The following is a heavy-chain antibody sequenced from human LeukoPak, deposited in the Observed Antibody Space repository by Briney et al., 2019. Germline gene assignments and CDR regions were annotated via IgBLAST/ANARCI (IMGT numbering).Heavy chain of an antibody. J-gene: IGHJ5*02. CDR2: IYYSGST. V-gene: IGHV4-61*08. CDR3: ARSNSFYYNS. D-gene: IGHD3-10*01. Sequence: SETLSLTCTVSGGSVSSSGSYWSWIRQPPGKGLEWFAYIYYSGSTTYNPSLKSRVIISVDTSKNQFSLRLSSVTAADTAVYYCARSNSFYYNSWGQGTLVTVSS. CDR1: GGSVSSSGSY.